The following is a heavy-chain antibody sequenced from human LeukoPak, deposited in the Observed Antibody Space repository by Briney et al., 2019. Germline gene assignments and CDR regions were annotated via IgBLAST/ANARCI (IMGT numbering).Heavy chain of an antibody. Sequence: SETLSLTCTVSGGSISSSSYYWGWIRQPPGKGLEWIGSIYYSGSTYYNPSLKSRVTISVDTSKNQFSLKLSSVTAADTAVYYCARGFDGSGYYFDYWGQGTLVTVSS. D-gene: IGHD3-10*01. J-gene: IGHJ4*02. CDR1: GGSISSSSYY. V-gene: IGHV4-39*07. CDR2: IYYSGST. CDR3: ARGFDGSGYYFDY.